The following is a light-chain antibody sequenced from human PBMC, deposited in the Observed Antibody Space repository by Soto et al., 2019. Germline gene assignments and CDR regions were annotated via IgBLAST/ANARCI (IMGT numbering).Light chain of an antibody. V-gene: IGLV2-8*01. Sequence: QSALTQPPSASGSPGQSVTISCTGTSSDVGAYNYVSWYQQHPGKAPKLMIYEVNKRPSGVPVRFSGSKSGNTASLTVSGLQAEDEADYFCSSYVGNNNLVFGGGTKLTVL. J-gene: IGLJ2*01. CDR3: SSYVGNNNLV. CDR2: EVN. CDR1: SSDVGAYNY.